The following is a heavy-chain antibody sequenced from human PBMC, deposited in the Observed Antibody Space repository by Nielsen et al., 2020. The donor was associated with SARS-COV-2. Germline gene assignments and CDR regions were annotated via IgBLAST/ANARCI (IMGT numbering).Heavy chain of an antibody. Sequence: WIRQPPGKGLEWIGYIYYSGSTNYNPSLKSRVTISVDTSKNQFSLKLSSVTAADTAVYYCARVYYYGSGSRRPYYYGMDVWGHGTTVTVSS. CDR2: IYYSGST. V-gene: IGHV4-59*01. D-gene: IGHD3-10*01. J-gene: IGHJ6*02. CDR3: ARVYYYGSGSRRPYYYGMDV.